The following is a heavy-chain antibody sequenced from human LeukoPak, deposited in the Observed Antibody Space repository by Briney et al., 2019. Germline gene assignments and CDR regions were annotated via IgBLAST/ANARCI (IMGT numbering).Heavy chain of an antibody. Sequence: PGGSLRLSCAASGFTVSSNYMNWVRQAPGKGLEWVSMIYSGGNTFYTDSVKGRFIISRDNSKNTLDLQMNSLRAEDTAVYYCARILGSGWYFDYWGRGTLVTVSS. V-gene: IGHV3-66*01. CDR1: GFTVSSNY. CDR3: ARILGSGWYFDY. J-gene: IGHJ4*02. D-gene: IGHD6-19*01. CDR2: IYSGGNT.